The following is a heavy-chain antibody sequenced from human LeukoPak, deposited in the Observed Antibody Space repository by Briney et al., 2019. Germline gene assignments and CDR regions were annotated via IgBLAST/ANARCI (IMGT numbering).Heavy chain of an antibody. CDR1: GGSISSGGYY. Sequence: SETLSLTCTVSGGSISSGGYYRSWIRQHPGKGLEWIGYIYYSGSTFYNPSLKSRISISVDTSKNQFSLKLSSVTAADTAVYYCARGESSSWSKPEYFQHWGQGTLVTVSS. CDR3: ARGESSSWSKPEYFQH. J-gene: IGHJ1*01. CDR2: IYYSGST. V-gene: IGHV4-31*03. D-gene: IGHD6-13*01.